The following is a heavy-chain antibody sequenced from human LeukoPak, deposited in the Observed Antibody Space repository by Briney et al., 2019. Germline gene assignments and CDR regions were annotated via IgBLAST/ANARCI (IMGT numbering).Heavy chain of an antibody. J-gene: IGHJ3*02. Sequence: GGSLRLSCAASGFTFDDYAMHWVRQAPGKGLEWVSGISWNSGSIGYADSVKGRFTISRDNAKNSLYLQMNSLRAEDTALYYCAKDIGTVGATGAFDIWGQGTMVTVSS. D-gene: IGHD1-26*01. CDR3: AKDIGTVGATGAFDI. CDR1: GFTFDDYA. CDR2: ISWNSGSI. V-gene: IGHV3-9*01.